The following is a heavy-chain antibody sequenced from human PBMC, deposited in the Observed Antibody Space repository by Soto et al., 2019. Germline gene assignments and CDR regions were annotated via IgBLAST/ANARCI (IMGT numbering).Heavy chain of an antibody. CDR3: ARESPITMIEQRMNAFDI. V-gene: IGHV3-48*01. J-gene: IGHJ3*02. D-gene: IGHD3-22*01. CDR1: GFTFSSYS. Sequence: GGSLRLSCAASGFTFSSYSMNWVRQAPGKGLEWVSYISSSSSTIYYADSVKGRFTISRDNAKNSLYLQMNSLRAEDTAVYYCARESPITMIEQRMNAFDIWGQGTMVTVSS. CDR2: ISSSSSTI.